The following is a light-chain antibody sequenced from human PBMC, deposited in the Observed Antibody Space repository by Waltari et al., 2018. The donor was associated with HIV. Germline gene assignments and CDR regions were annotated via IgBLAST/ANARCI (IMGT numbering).Light chain of an antibody. CDR2: DAS. Sequence: EIVLTQSPATLSLSPGERATLSCRASQSVSSYLAWYQQKPGQAPSLLIYDASNRATGIPARFSGSGSGTDFTLTISSLEPEDFAVYYCQQRSNCPSLTFGGWTNVEIK. V-gene: IGKV3-11*01. CDR1: QSVSSY. J-gene: IGKJ4*01. CDR3: QQRSNCPSLT.